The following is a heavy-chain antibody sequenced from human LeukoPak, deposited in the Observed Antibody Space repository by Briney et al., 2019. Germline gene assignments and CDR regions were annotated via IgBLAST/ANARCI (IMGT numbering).Heavy chain of an antibody. CDR2: IYYSGTT. Sequence: SETLSLTCTVSGGSISSGAYFWSWIRQHPGKGLEWIGFIYYSGTTYYNPSLKSRVTLSKDTSKNHFSLTLSTVTAADTAVYYCARAHGSGGDYFDHWGQGTLVTVSS. CDR3: ARAHGSGGDYFDH. J-gene: IGHJ4*02. V-gene: IGHV4-31*03. CDR1: GGSISSGAYF. D-gene: IGHD5-12*01.